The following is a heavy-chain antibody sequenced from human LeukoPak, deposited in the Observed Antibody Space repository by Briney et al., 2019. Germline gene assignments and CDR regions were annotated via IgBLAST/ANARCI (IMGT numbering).Heavy chain of an antibody. CDR1: GFTFSTYS. V-gene: IGHV3-48*01. Sequence: GGSLRLSCAASGFTFSTYSMNWVRQAPGKGLEWVSYISSSSSSIYYADSVKGRFTISGDKSKNTLYLQMNGLRAEDTAVYYCAKPLYGDYVNGFDIWGQGTMVTVSS. CDR3: AKPLYGDYVNGFDI. D-gene: IGHD4-17*01. J-gene: IGHJ3*02. CDR2: ISSSSSSI.